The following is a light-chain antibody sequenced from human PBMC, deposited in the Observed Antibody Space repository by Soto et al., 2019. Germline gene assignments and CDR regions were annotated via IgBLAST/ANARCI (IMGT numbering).Light chain of an antibody. J-gene: IGLJ2*01. Sequence: QSALTQPASVSGSPGQSITIFCTGTSIDVGGYDYVSWYQQHPGKVPKLMIYDVSKRPSGVSSRFSGSKSGNTASLTISGLQAEDEADYYCSSYTAATHVVFGGGTKLTVL. CDR3: SSYTAATHVV. CDR2: DVS. CDR1: SIDVGGYDY. V-gene: IGLV2-14*03.